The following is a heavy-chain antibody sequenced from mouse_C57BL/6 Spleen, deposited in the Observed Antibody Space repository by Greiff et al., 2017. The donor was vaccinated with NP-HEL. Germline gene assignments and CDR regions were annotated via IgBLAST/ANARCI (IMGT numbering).Heavy chain of an antibody. CDR3: AGGYGSRSYWYFDV. V-gene: IGHV1-69*01. CDR2: IDPSDSYT. Sequence: QVQLQQPGAELVMPGASVKLSCKASGYTFTSYWMHWVKQRPGQGLEWIGEIDPSDSYTHYNQKFKGKSTLTVDKSSSTAYMQFSSLTSEDSAVYDCAGGYGSRSYWYFDVWGTGTTVTVSS. D-gene: IGHD1-1*01. CDR1: GYTFTSYW. J-gene: IGHJ1*03.